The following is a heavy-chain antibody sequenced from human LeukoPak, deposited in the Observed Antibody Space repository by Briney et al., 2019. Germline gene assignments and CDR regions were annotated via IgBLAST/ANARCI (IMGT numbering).Heavy chain of an antibody. CDR3: AKDILLWFGNDY. J-gene: IGHJ4*02. Sequence: GASLRLSCAASGFTFSTYAMSWVRQAPGKGLEWVSAISGSGGSTYYADSVKGRFTISRDNSKNTLYLQMNSLRAEDTAVYYCAKDILLWFGNDYWGQGTLVTVSS. CDR1: GFTFSTYA. D-gene: IGHD3-10*01. CDR2: ISGSGGST. V-gene: IGHV3-23*01.